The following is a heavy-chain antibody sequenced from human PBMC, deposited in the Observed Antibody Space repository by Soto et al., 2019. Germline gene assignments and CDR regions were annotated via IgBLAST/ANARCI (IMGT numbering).Heavy chain of an antibody. CDR1: GYTLKNFA. D-gene: IGHD3-3*01. V-gene: IGHV1-18*01. Sequence: QVQLVQSGGEVKQPGASVRVSCKTSGYTLKNFAMSWVRRAPGQGLEWVGWINGYTGDTNYAQIFQGRVTITIDTTPGPGKWDLRVLSPDTPATYYWARFESSYPDNYFFAMDSWGKGPPFPFSS. CDR2: INGYTGDT. J-gene: IGHJ6*03. CDR3: ARFESSYPDNYFFAMDS.